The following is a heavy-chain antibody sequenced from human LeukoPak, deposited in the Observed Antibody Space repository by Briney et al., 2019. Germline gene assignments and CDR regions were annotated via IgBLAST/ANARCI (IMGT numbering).Heavy chain of an antibody. J-gene: IGHJ6*03. CDR3: ARDAMATPYYYYMDV. Sequence: SETLSLTCTVSGGSISSYYWSWIRQPPGKGLEWIGYIYYSGSTNYNPSLKSRVTISVDTSKNQFSLKLSSVTAADTAAYYCARDAMATPYYYYMDVWGKGTTVTVSS. CDR1: GGSISSYY. D-gene: IGHD5-24*01. V-gene: IGHV4-59*01. CDR2: IYYSGST.